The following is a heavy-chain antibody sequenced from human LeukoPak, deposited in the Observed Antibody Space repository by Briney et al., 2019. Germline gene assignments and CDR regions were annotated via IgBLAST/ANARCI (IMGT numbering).Heavy chain of an antibody. CDR3: ARDFSSSSSVYYYYYMDV. D-gene: IGHD6-6*01. V-gene: IGHV4-39*07. J-gene: IGHJ6*03. Sequence: EPSETLSLTCTVSGGSITTGSYYWGWVRQSPGKGLEWIGTISYSGTTYYNPSLKSRVTISLDTSKNQFSLKLSSVTAADTAIYYCARDFSSSSSVYYYYYMDVWGKGTTVTVSS. CDR1: GGSITTGSYY. CDR2: ISYSGTT.